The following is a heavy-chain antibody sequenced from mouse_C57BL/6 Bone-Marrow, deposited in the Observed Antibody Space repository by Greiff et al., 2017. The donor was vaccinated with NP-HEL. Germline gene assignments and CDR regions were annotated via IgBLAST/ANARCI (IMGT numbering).Heavy chain of an antibody. CDR2: INYDGSST. CDR1: GFTFSDYY. J-gene: IGHJ4*01. V-gene: IGHV5-16*01. Sequence: EVKLMESEGGLVQPGRSMKLSCTASGFTFSDYYMAWVRQVPEKGLEWVANINYDGSSTYYLDSLKSRFNISRDNAKNILYLQMSSLKSEDTATYYCAREGYYYGSSYRNYAMDYWGQGTSVTVSS. D-gene: IGHD1-1*01. CDR3: AREGYYYGSSYRNYAMDY.